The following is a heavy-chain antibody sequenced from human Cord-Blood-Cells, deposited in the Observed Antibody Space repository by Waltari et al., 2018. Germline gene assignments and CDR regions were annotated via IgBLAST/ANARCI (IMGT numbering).Heavy chain of an antibody. Sequence: EVQLVESGGGLIQPGGSLRLSCAASGFTVSSNYMSWVRQAPGKGLGGVSVIYSGGSTYYADSVNGRFTISRDNSKNTLYLQMNSLRAEDTAVYYCATNMGAVAGTFDYWGQGTLVTVSS. V-gene: IGHV3-53*01. J-gene: IGHJ4*02. D-gene: IGHD6-19*01. CDR1: GFTVSSNY. CDR3: ATNMGAVAGTFDY. CDR2: IYSGGST.